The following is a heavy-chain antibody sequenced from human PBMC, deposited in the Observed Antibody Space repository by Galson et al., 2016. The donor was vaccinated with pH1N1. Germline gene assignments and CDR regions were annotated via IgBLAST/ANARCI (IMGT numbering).Heavy chain of an antibody. D-gene: IGHD1-26*01. Sequence: SLRLSCAASGFIFSDYWMSWVRQAPGKGLEWVAKINQDGSRKYYVDSMKDRCAISRDNAENSLSLQMSSLRVEDTALYYCATEDYYTSLYWGQGILVTVSS. CDR3: ATEDYYTSLY. J-gene: IGHJ4*02. V-gene: IGHV3-7*01. CDR2: INQDGSRK. CDR1: GFIFSDYW.